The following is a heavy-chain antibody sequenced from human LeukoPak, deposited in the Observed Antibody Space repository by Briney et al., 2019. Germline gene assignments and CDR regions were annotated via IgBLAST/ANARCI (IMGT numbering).Heavy chain of an antibody. CDR3: AKVDAGWHSFHAFDI. CDR2: ISGGGGNT. V-gene: IGHV3-23*01. D-gene: IGHD6-19*01. CDR1: GFTFSNFA. J-gene: IGHJ3*02. Sequence: GGSLRLSCAASGFTFSNFAMSWVRQAPGKGLKWVSAISGGGGNTYYTDSVKGRFIISRDNSKNTLSLQMTSLRAEDTAIYYCAKVDAGWHSFHAFDIWGQGTMVTVSS.